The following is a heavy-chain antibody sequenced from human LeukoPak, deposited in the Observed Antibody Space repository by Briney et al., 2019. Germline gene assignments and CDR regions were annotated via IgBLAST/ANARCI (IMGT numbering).Heavy chain of an antibody. Sequence: GTLSHTCAGRGGSIGSSNWWSGVRQPPGKGLEWIGEIYHSGSTNYNPSLKSRVTISVDKSKNQFSLKLSSVTAADTAVYYCARVVPPPPGIAAAGPYDYWGQGTLVTVSS. CDR3: ARVVPPPPGIAAAGPYDY. CDR1: GGSIGSSNW. CDR2: IYHSGST. D-gene: IGHD6-13*01. V-gene: IGHV4-4*02. J-gene: IGHJ4*02.